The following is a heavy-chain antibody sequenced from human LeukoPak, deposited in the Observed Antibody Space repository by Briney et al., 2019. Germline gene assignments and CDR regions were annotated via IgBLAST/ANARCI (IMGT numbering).Heavy chain of an antibody. V-gene: IGHV1-2*02. CDR3: ARGRSGYDYFDY. Sequence: ASVKVFCKASGYTFTGYYMHWVRQAPGQGLEWMGWINPNSGGTNYAQKFQGRVTMTRDTSISTAYMELSRLRSDDTAVYYCARGRSGYDYFDYWGQGTLVTVSS. CDR2: INPNSGGT. CDR1: GYTFTGYY. J-gene: IGHJ4*02. D-gene: IGHD5-12*01.